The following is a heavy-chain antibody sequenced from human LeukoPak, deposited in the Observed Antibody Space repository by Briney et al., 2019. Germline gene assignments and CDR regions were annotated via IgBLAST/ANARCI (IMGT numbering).Heavy chain of an antibody. CDR1: GGSFSGYY. CDR2: INHSGST. D-gene: IGHD2-8*01. J-gene: IGHJ2*01. V-gene: IGHV4-34*01. CDR3: ARGKWGYWYFDL. Sequence: SETLSLTCAVYGGSFSGYYWSWIRQPPGKGLEWIGEINHSGSTNYNPSLKSRVTISVDTSKNQFSLKLSFVTAADTAVNYCARGKWGYWYFDLWGRGTLVTVSS.